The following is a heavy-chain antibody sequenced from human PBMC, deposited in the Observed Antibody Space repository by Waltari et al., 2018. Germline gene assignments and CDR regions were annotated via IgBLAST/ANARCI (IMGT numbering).Heavy chain of an antibody. V-gene: IGHV3-9*01. CDR2: ISWNSDTI. CDR3: AKAMGRGSFYGGFEQ. J-gene: IGHJ4*02. CDR1: GFTFSSYG. Sequence: VQLVESGGGVVQPGGSLRLSCAASGFTFSSYGMHWVRQAPGKGLEWVSGISWNSDTIDYADSVKGRFTISRDNAKNYVSLQMNSLRNEDTALYYCAKAMGRGSFYGGFEQWGQGTLVTVS. D-gene: IGHD3-16*01.